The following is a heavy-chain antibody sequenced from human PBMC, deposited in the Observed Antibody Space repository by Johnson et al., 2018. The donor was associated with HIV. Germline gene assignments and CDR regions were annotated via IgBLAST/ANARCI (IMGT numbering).Heavy chain of an antibody. CDR2: IRSNGNNK. Sequence: VQLVESGGGVVQTGGSLRLSCAASGFTFSTYAMHWVRQAPGTGLAWVAFIRSNGNNKEYADPVKGRFTISRDNSKNPVYLQMNSLRNEDTSVYFCAKDTYGPLDAFDVWGQGTMVTVSS. D-gene: IGHD3-16*01. J-gene: IGHJ3*01. CDR3: AKDTYGPLDAFDV. V-gene: IGHV3-30*02. CDR1: GFTFSTYA.